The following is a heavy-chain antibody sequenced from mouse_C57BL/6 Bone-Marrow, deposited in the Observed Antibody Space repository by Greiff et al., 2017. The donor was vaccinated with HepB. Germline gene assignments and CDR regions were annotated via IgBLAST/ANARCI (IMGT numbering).Heavy chain of an antibody. D-gene: IGHD1-1*01. CDR1: GYTFTDYY. Sequence: QVQLQQSGPELVKPGASVKISCKASGYTFTDYYINWVKQRPGQGLEWIGWIFPGSGSTYYNEKFKGKATLTVDKSSSTAYMLLSSLTSEDSAVLFWARALITTVRSFYAMDYWGQGTSVTVSS. V-gene: IGHV1-75*01. J-gene: IGHJ4*01. CDR3: ARALITTVRSFYAMDY. CDR2: IFPGSGST.